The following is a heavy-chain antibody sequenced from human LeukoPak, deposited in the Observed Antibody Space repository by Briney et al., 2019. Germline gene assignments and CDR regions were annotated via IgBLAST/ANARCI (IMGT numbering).Heavy chain of an antibody. J-gene: IGHJ4*02. CDR2: IYPGDSDT. Sequence: GESLKISCKGSGYSFTSYWIGWVRQMPGKGLEWMGIIYPGDSDTRYSPSFQGQVTISADKSISTAYLQWSSLEASDTAMYYCARPYGGNSGPYFFDYWGQGTLVTVSS. CDR1: GYSFTSYW. D-gene: IGHD4-23*01. V-gene: IGHV5-51*01. CDR3: ARPYGGNSGPYFFDY.